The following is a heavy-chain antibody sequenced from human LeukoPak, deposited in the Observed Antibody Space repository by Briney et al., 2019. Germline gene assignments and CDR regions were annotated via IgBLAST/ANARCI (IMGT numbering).Heavy chain of an antibody. V-gene: IGHV4-34*01. Sequence: SETLSLTCAVYGGSFSGYYWSWIRQPPGKGLEWIGEINHSGSTNHNPSLKSRVTISVDTSKNQFSLKLSSVTAADTAVYYCARGGRSYYGSGSYYNYWSQRTLVTVSS. CDR1: GGSFSGYY. CDR2: INHSGST. J-gene: IGHJ4*02. CDR3: ARGGRSYYGSGSYYNY. D-gene: IGHD3-10*01.